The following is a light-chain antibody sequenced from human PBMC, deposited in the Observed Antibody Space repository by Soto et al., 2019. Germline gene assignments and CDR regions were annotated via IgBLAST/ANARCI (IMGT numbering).Light chain of an antibody. CDR2: DVS. Sequence: QSALTQPASVSGSPGQSITVSCTGTSSDLGAYTYVSWYQQHPGKAPKLIIHDVSNRPSGVSNRFSASKSGNSASLTISGLQAEDEADYYCSSYTSSGTYVFGSGTKVTVL. J-gene: IGLJ1*01. CDR3: SSYTSSGTYV. CDR1: SSDLGAYTY. V-gene: IGLV2-14*03.